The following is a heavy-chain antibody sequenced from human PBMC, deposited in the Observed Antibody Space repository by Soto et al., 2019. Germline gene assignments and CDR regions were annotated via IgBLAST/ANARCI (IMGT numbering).Heavy chain of an antibody. J-gene: IGHJ5*02. V-gene: IGHV3-23*01. CDR2: LTDGGGST. CDR3: AKAPASTWYWFDP. Sequence: VQLLESGGDLVQPGGSLRLSCAASGFTFSHYAMSWVRQAPGKGLEWVSSLTDGGGSTFYAHSVKGRFTISRDNSKNMPYLQMSSLRADDTAIYYCAKAPASTWYWFDPWGQGTLVTISS. D-gene: IGHD2-2*01. CDR1: GFTFSHYA.